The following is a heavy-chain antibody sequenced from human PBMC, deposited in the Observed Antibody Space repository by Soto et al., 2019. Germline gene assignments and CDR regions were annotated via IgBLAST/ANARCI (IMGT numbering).Heavy chain of an antibody. Sequence: SVKVSCKDSGRTFSTDRMFWVRQAPGQGLEWMGRIIPMLGIAYYAQKFQGRVTFTADKSAGTAYMQLSSLTSEDTAVYYCARDDSGFSGSHYIDYINYWGQGALVSVSS. J-gene: IGHJ4*02. D-gene: IGHD1-26*01. CDR3: ARDDSGFSGSHYIDYINY. CDR1: GRTFSTDR. V-gene: IGHV1-69*04. CDR2: IIPMLGIA.